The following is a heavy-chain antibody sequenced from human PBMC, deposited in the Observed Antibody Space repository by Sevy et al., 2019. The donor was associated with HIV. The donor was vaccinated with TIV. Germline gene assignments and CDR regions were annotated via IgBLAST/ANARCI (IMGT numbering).Heavy chain of an antibody. V-gene: IGHV3-48*02. D-gene: IGHD1-26*01. CDR1: GFTFSSYS. J-gene: IGHJ4*02. CDR2: ISSSSSTI. CDR3: ARDKRSVVGATTYYFDY. Sequence: GGSLRLSCAASGFTFSSYSMNWVRQAPGKGLEWVSYISSSSSTIYYADSVKGRFTISRDNAKNSLYLQMNSLTDEVTAVYYCARDKRSVVGATTYYFDYWGQGTLVTVSS.